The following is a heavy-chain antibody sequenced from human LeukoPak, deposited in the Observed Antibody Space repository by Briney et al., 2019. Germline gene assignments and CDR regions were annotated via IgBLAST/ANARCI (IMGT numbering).Heavy chain of an antibody. V-gene: IGHV3-30*18. Sequence: GGSLRLSRAASGFTFISYGIHWVRQAPGKGLEWVAVISKDGSDKKYADSVKGRFIISRDNSKNTLYLQMNSLRAEDTAVYYCAKEYDGYWGQGTLVTVSS. J-gene: IGHJ4*02. CDR1: GFTFISYG. CDR3: AKEYDGY. D-gene: IGHD2-8*01. CDR2: ISKDGSDK.